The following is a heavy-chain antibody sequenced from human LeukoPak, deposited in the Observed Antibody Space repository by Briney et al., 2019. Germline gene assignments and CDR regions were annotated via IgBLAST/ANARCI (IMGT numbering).Heavy chain of an antibody. CDR1: GFTFSSYG. Sequence: PGRSLRLSCAASGFTFSSYGMHWVRQAPGKGLEWVAVISYDGSNKYYADSVKGRFTISRDNSKNTLYLQMNSLGAEDTAVYYCAKDPSSVLRFLEWSGGEYNWFDPWGQGTLVTVSS. CDR3: AKDPSSVLRFLEWSGGEYNWFDP. J-gene: IGHJ5*02. D-gene: IGHD3-3*01. V-gene: IGHV3-30*18. CDR2: ISYDGSNK.